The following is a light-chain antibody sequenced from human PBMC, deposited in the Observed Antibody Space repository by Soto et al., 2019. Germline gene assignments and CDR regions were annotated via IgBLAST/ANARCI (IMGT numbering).Light chain of an antibody. CDR1: QSISSY. CDR3: QQYGSSPRIT. V-gene: IGKV1-39*01. Sequence: DIQMTQSPSSLSASVGDRVTITCRASQSISSYLNWYQQKPGKAPKLLIYKASTLKSGVPSRFSGSGSGTDFTLTISRLEPEDFAVYYCQQYGSSPRITFGQGTRLEIK. J-gene: IGKJ5*01. CDR2: KAS.